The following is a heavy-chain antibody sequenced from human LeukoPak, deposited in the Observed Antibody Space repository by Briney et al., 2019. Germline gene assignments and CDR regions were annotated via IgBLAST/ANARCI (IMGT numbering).Heavy chain of an antibody. D-gene: IGHD3-3*02. Sequence: SETLSLTCAVYGRSFSGYYWSWIRQPPGKGLEWIGEINHSGSTNYNPSLKSRVTISVDTSKNQFSLKLSSVTAADTAVYYCARLADNYYYYYYMDVWGKGTTVTVSS. CDR2: INHSGST. J-gene: IGHJ6*03. V-gene: IGHV4-34*01. CDR1: GRSFSGYY. CDR3: ARLADNYYYYYYMDV.